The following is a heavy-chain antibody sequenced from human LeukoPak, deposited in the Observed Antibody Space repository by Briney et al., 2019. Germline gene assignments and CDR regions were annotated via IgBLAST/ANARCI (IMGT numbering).Heavy chain of an antibody. CDR2: INPDGSQT. J-gene: IGHJ5*02. Sequence: GGSLRLSCAASGFTFSSYWMNWVRQAPGKGLEWVALINPDGSQTNYVDSVKGRFTISRDNAENSLYLQMNSLRAEDTAVYYCARDLGYGALDPWGQGTLVTVSS. CDR3: ARDLGYGALDP. V-gene: IGHV3-7*01. CDR1: GFTFSSYW. D-gene: IGHD4-17*01.